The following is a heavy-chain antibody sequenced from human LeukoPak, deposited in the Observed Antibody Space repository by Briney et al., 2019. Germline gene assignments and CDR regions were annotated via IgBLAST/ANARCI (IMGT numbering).Heavy chain of an antibody. V-gene: IGHV4-4*02. CDR2: INHSGST. J-gene: IGHJ6*02. CDR1: GGSISSSNW. CDR3: ARVSIAVAGTIIRYYYYGMDV. Sequence: PSETLSLTCAVSGGSISSSNWWSWVRQPPGKGLEWIGEINHSGSTNYNPSLKSRVTISVDTSKNQFSLKLSSVTAADTAVYYCARVSIAVAGTIIRYYYYGMDVWGQGTTVTVSS. D-gene: IGHD6-19*01.